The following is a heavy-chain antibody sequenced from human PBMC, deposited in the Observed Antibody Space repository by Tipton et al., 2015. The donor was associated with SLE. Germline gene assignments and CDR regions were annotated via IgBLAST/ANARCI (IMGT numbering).Heavy chain of an antibody. V-gene: IGHV4-39*07. CDR3: ARGPYYYMDV. CDR2: IYYSGST. J-gene: IGHJ6*03. Sequence: TLSLTCTVSNGSISSSPYYWGWIRQSPGKGLEWVGSIYYSGSTYYNPSLKSRVTISVDTSRNQCSLNLTSVTAAGTAVYYCARGPYYYMDVWGKGTTVTVSS. CDR1: NGSISSSPYY.